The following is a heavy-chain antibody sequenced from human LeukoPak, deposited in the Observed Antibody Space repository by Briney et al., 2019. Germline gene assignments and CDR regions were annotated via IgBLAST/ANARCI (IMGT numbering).Heavy chain of an antibody. CDR1: GFTFKTFW. Sequence: PGGSLRLSCAASGFTFKTFWMSLVRQAPGRGLEWGANIQQEGGEKYYVDSVKGRFTISRDNARNSLSLQMNSLRAEDTAVYYCARGPTGSWFAFYYWGQGTPVTVSS. J-gene: IGHJ4*02. D-gene: IGHD6-13*01. CDR2: IQQEGGEK. CDR3: ARGPTGSWFAFYY. V-gene: IGHV3-7*03.